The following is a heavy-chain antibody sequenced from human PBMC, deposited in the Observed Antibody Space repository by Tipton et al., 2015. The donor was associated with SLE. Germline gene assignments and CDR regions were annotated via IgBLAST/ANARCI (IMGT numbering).Heavy chain of an antibody. CDR3: ARDADSPVTTSLFFDY. Sequence: SLRLSCAASGFTFSSYSMNWVRQAPGKGLEWVSSISSSSSYIYCADSVKGRFTISRDNAKNSLYLQMNSLRAEDTAVYYCARDADSPVTTSLFFDYWGQGTLVTVSS. CDR1: GFTFSSYS. D-gene: IGHD4-11*01. J-gene: IGHJ4*02. V-gene: IGHV3-21*03. CDR2: ISSSSSYI.